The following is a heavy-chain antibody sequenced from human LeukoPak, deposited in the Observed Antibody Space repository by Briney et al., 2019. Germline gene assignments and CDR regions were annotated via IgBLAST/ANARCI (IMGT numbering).Heavy chain of an antibody. CDR2: INPKGTST. Sequence: PGGSLRLSCSASGFTFSSFGMHWVRQAPGKGLEYVSAINPKGTSTYFADSVKGRFTMSRDNSKNTLFLQMRDLGPEDTAAYYCVKDKAYDSSGNYPFDLWGQGALVTVST. CDR3: VKDKAYDSSGNYPFDL. J-gene: IGHJ4*02. V-gene: IGHV3-64D*09. CDR1: GFTFSSFG. D-gene: IGHD3-22*01.